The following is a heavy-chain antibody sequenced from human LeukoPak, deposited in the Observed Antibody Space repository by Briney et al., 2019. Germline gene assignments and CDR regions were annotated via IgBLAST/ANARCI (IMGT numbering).Heavy chain of an antibody. CDR1: GFTFSSYE. CDR2: ISYDGSNK. CDR3: ASHHDSSPLRSRQRDY. J-gene: IGHJ4*02. V-gene: IGHV3-30*03. D-gene: IGHD3-22*01. Sequence: SGGSLRLSCAASGFTFSSYEMNWVRQAPGKGLEWVAVISYDGSNKYYADSVKGRFTISRDNSKNTLYLQMNSLRAEDTAVYYCASHHDSSPLRSRQRDYWGQGTLVTVSS.